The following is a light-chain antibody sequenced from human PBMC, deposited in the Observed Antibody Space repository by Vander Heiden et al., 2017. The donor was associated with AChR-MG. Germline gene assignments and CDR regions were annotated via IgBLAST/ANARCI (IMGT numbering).Light chain of an antibody. Sequence: DIVMTQSPDSLAVSLGERATINCKSSQSVLYSYNNKNDLAWYQQKPGQPPKLRISWASNREYGVPDRFSGSGSGTEFTLTISSLQDEDVEFFGNTFGHGTKVDIK. V-gene: IGKV4-1*01. J-gene: IGKJ3*01. CDR3: T. CDR1: QSVLYSYNNKND. CDR2: WAS.